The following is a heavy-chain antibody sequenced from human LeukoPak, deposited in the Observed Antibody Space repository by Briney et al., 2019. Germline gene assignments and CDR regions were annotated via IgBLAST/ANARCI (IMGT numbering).Heavy chain of an antibody. D-gene: IGHD3-10*02. Sequence: RTGGSLRLSCAASGFTFSSHAMHWVRQAPGKGLEWVAVISYDGSNKYYADSVKGRFTISRDNAKNSLYLQMNSLRAEDTAVYYCAELGITMIGGVWGKGTTVTISS. CDR1: GFTFSSHA. J-gene: IGHJ6*04. V-gene: IGHV3-30*04. CDR3: AELGITMIGGV. CDR2: ISYDGSNK.